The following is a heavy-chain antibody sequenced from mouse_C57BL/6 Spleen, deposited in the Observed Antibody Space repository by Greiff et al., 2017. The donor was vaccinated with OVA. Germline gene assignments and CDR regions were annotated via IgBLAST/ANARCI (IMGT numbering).Heavy chain of an antibody. J-gene: IGHJ4*01. CDR1: GYTFTSYW. CDR3: AREVYGKYYYAMDY. CDR2: IHPNSGST. V-gene: IGHV1-64*01. Sequence: QVHVKQPGAELVKPGASVKLSCKASGYTFTSYWMHWVKQRPGQGLEWIGMIHPNSGSTNYNEKFKSKATLTVDKSSSTAYMQLSSLTSEDSAVYYCAREVYGKYYYAMDYWGQGTSVTVSS. D-gene: IGHD2-1*01.